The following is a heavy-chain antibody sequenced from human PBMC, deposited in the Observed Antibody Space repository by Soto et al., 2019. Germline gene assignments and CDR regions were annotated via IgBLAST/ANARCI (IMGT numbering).Heavy chain of an antibody. Sequence: EMQLLESGGGLVQPGGPLRLSCAASGFTFGAFAMAWVRQRPGNGLEWVSSLSGGGGSTYYNNSVRGRFTISRDNSNSTLFLQMNNLRAEDTAVYFCAKTHRAPPVVTRYWSFDLWGRGTLFPVSS. V-gene: IGHV3-23*01. CDR2: LSGGGGST. D-gene: IGHD2-21*02. J-gene: IGHJ2*01. CDR1: GFTFGAFA. CDR3: AKTHRAPPVVTRYWSFDL.